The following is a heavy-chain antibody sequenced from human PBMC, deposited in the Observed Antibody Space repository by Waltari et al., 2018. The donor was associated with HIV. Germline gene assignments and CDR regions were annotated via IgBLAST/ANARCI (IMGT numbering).Heavy chain of an antibody. CDR2: INSDGSIT. J-gene: IGHJ1*01. D-gene: IGHD5-18*01. CDR1: AFPFRSYW. Sequence: EVQLVESGGGLVQPGGSLRLSCAASAFPFRSYWMHWVGQAPGKGLVWVSRINSDGSITSHADSVKGRFTISRDNARNTLYLQMNSLGAEDTAMYYCAKGGTSGYTFGFGRWGQGTLVTVSS. V-gene: IGHV3-74*01. CDR3: AKGGTSGYTFGFGR.